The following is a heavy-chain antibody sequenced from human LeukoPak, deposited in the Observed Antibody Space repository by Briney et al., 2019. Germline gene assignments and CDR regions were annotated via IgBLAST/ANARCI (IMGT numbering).Heavy chain of an antibody. CDR2: IYSGTI. CDR1: GFTVSSNS. CDR3: ARGPAKGPTGY. J-gene: IGHJ4*02. Sequence: GGSLRLSCTVSGFTVSSNSMSWVRQAPGKGLEWVSFIYSGTIHCSDSVKGRFTISRDNSKNTLYLQMNSLRAEDTAVYYCARGPAKGPTGYWGQGTLVTVSS. V-gene: IGHV3-53*01. D-gene: IGHD4/OR15-4a*01.